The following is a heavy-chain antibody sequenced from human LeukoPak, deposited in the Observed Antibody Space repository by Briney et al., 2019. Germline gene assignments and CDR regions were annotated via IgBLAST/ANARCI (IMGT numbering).Heavy chain of an antibody. CDR1: GYTLTELS. Sequence: GASVKVSCKASGYTLTELSIHWVRQAPGKGLQWMGRFDPEDGETIYAQKFQGRVTMTRDTSISTAYMELSRLRSDDTAVYYCARVFSSGWSYYYYYMDVWGKGTTVTVSS. D-gene: IGHD6-19*01. CDR3: ARVFSSGWSYYYYYMDV. V-gene: IGHV1-24*01. CDR2: FDPEDGET. J-gene: IGHJ6*03.